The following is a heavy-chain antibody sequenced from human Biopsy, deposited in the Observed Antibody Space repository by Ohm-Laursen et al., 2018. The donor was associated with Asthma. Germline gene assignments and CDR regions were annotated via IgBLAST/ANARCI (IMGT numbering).Heavy chain of an antibody. CDR2: IKHDGSEK. J-gene: IGHJ1*01. CDR1: GFTFSDYC. D-gene: IGHD1-26*01. CDR3: ARAFHCGSPYHAEHYHL. V-gene: IGHV3-7*01. Sequence: GSLRLSCAASGFTFSDYCMCWVRQVPGQGLEWVANIKHDGSEKNYVDSVKGRFTISRDNAKNILFLQMNSLRAEDTAVYYCARAFHCGSPYHAEHYHLWGQGTLVTVSS.